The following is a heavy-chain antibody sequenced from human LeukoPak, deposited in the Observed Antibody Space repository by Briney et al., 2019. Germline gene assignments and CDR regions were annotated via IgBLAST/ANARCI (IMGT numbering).Heavy chain of an antibody. J-gene: IGHJ3*02. Sequence: SGTLSLTCAVSGGSITTNNWWSWVRQSPGKGLEWIGEIFHTGSTKYNPSLKSRVTISVDTSKNQFSLKLSSVTAADTAVYYCARAYGDYDTPDAFDIWGQGTMVTVSS. CDR2: IFHTGST. V-gene: IGHV4-4*02. CDR3: ARAYGDYDTPDAFDI. D-gene: IGHD4-17*01. CDR1: GGSITTNNW.